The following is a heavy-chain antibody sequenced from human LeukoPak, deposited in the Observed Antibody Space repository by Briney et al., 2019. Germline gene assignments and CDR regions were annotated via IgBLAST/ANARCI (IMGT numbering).Heavy chain of an antibody. CDR2: IYYSGST. Sequence: SETLSLTCTVSGGSISSYYWSWIRQPPGKGLEWIGYIYYSGSTNYNPSLKSRVTISVDTSKNQFSLKLSSVTAADTAVYYCARIISVNWFDPWGPGTLVTVSS. V-gene: IGHV4-59*01. CDR3: ARIISVNWFDP. D-gene: IGHD3-10*01. J-gene: IGHJ5*02. CDR1: GGSISSYY.